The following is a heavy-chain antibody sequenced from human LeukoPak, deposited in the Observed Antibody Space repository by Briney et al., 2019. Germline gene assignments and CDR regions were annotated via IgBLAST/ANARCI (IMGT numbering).Heavy chain of an antibody. Sequence: GGSLRLSCAASGFTFSSYAMHWVRQAPGKGLEWVAVISYDGSNKYYADFVKGRFTISRDNSKNTLYLQMNSLRAEDTAVYYCAKATGIAAAGPKESWGQGTLVTVSS. D-gene: IGHD6-13*01. V-gene: IGHV3-30-3*01. J-gene: IGHJ4*02. CDR1: GFTFSSYA. CDR2: ISYDGSNK. CDR3: AKATGIAAAGPKES.